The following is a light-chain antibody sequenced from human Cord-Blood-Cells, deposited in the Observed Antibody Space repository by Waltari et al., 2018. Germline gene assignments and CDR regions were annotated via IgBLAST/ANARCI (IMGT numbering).Light chain of an antibody. Sequence: ELVLTQSPATLSLSPGDRATLTCRASKSVSSYLAWYQQKPGQAPRLLIYDASNSATGIPARCSGSGSGTDFTLTISSLEPEDFAVYYCQQRSNWWTFGQGTKVEIK. J-gene: IGKJ1*01. V-gene: IGKV3-11*01. CDR3: QQRSNWWT. CDR1: KSVSSY. CDR2: DAS.